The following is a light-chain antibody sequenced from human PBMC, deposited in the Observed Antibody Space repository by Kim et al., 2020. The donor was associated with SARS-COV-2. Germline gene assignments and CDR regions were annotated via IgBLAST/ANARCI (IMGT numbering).Light chain of an antibody. V-gene: IGKV1-5*01. Sequence: ASVGDRVTLTCRASQSISGLLAWYQQKPGKAPKLLIYDASSLKSGVPSRFSGRGSGTEYTLTISSLQPDDFATYYCQHYNIYPWTFGQGTKVDIK. J-gene: IGKJ1*01. CDR2: DAS. CDR3: QHYNIYPWT. CDR1: QSISGL.